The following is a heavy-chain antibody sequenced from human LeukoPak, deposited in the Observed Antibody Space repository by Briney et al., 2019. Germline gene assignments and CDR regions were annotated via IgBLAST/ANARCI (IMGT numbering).Heavy chain of an antibody. V-gene: IGHV1-2*02. D-gene: IGHD6-19*01. CDR3: ARDESLSSSGWPQGY. J-gene: IGHJ4*02. CDR1: GYTFTGYY. Sequence: ASVKVSFKASGYTFTGYYMHWVRQAPGQGLEWMGWINPNSGGTNYAQKFQGRVTMTRDTSISTAYMELSSLRSDDTAVYYCARDESLSSSGWPQGYWGQGTLVTVSS. CDR2: INPNSGGT.